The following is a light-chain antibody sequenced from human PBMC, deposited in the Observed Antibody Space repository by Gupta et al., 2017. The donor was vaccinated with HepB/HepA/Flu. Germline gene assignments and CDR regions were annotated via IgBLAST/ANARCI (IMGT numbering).Light chain of an antibody. J-gene: IGLJ1*01. CDR1: GSDVGGYNF. CDR3: SSYSTSSTPFV. Sequence: QSARPQPAPVSGSPGQTITISCTGTGSDVGGYNFVSWYQQQPAKAPKLIIFDVNNRPSGVSDRFSASKSGNTASLTISGLQAEDEADYYCSSYSTSSTPFVFGTGTKVTVL. CDR2: DVN. V-gene: IGLV2-14*03.